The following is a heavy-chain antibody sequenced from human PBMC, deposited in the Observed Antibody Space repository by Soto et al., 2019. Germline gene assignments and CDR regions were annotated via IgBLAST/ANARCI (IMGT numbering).Heavy chain of an antibody. J-gene: IGHJ4*02. CDR2: VHYSGAT. CDR1: GDSIRSSY. V-gene: IGHV4-59*01. D-gene: IGHD6-13*01. CDR3: ARDLSGGSSWYEFDS. Sequence: SETLSLTCTVSGDSIRSSYWSWVRQPPGKGLEWIGYVHYSGATNSNPSLKSRVTISADTSKNQFSLKVVSVTPSDTAVYFCARDLSGGSSWYEFDSWGPGILVTVSS.